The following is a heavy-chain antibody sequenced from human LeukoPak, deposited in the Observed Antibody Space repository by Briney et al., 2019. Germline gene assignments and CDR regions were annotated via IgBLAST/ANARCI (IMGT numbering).Heavy chain of an antibody. CDR2: IYYSGST. Sequence: ASETLSLTCTVSGGSISSSSYYWGWIRQPPGKGLEWIGSIYYSGSTYYNPSLKSRVTISIDTSKNQFSLKLSSVTAADTAVYYCARGNSSGYYSLYYFDYWGQGTLVTVSS. D-gene: IGHD3-22*01. CDR3: ARGNSSGYYSLYYFDY. CDR1: GGSISSSSYY. J-gene: IGHJ4*02. V-gene: IGHV4-39*07.